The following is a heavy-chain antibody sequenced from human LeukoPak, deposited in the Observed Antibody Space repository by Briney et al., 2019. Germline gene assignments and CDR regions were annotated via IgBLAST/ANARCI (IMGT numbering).Heavy chain of an antibody. Sequence: KTSETLSLTCTVSGGSISSYYWSWIRQPPGKGLEWIGYIYYSGSTNYNPSLKSRVTISVDTSKNQFSLKLSSVTAADTAVYYCARAISFFYCGGDCGIDYWGQGTLVTVSS. CDR2: IYYSGST. D-gene: IGHD2-21*02. J-gene: IGHJ4*02. CDR3: ARAISFFYCGGDCGIDY. V-gene: IGHV4-59*01. CDR1: GGSISSYY.